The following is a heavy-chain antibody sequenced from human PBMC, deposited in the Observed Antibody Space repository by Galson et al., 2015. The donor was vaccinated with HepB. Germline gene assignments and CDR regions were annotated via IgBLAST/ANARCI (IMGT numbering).Heavy chain of an antibody. CDR1: GFTFSSYA. CDR3: AGYGPDQIGAFDI. V-gene: IGHV3-23*01. CDR2: ISGSGGST. Sequence: SLRLSCAASGFTFSSYAMSWVRQAPGKGLEWVSAISGSGGSTYYADSVKGRFTISRDNSKNTLYLQMNSLRAEDTAVYYCAGYGPDQIGAFDIWGQGTMVTVSS. J-gene: IGHJ3*02. D-gene: IGHD2-15*01.